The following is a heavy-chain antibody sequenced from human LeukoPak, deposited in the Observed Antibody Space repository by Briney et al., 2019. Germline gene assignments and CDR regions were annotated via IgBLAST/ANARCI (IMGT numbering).Heavy chain of an antibody. Sequence: GGSLRLSCAASVFTFRSCGMHWVRQAPGKGLEWVAVIWYDGSNKYYADSVKGRFTISRDNSKNTLYLQMNSLRAEDTAVYYCAREGDSSGYYSGPFDYWGQGTLVTVSS. CDR3: AREGDSSGYYSGPFDY. V-gene: IGHV3-33*01. CDR2: IWYDGSNK. D-gene: IGHD3-22*01. J-gene: IGHJ4*02. CDR1: VFTFRSCG.